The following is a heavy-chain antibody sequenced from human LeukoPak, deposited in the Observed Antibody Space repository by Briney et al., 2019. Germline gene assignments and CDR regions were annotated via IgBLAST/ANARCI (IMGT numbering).Heavy chain of an antibody. CDR2: ISYDGSNK. Sequence: GGSLRLSCAASGFTFSSYAMHWVRQAPGKGLEWVAVISYDGSNKYYADSVKGRFTISRDNSKNTLYLQMNSLRAEDTAVYYCARGGPYSNYYFDYWGQGSLVTVSS. CDR3: ARGGPYSNYYFDY. J-gene: IGHJ4*02. D-gene: IGHD4-11*01. V-gene: IGHV3-30-3*01. CDR1: GFTFSSYA.